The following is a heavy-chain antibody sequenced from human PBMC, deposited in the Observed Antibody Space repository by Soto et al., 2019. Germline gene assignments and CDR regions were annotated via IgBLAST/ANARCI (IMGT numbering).Heavy chain of an antibody. CDR3: VRDYYDTSGYPNTFDM. Sequence: GGSLRLSCAASGFTLSRHTMNWVRQAPGKGLEWVSFIGSRTSDIYYADSVKGRFTISRDNAKNSLYLDLTRLRAEDTAVYFWVRDYYDTSGYPNTFDMWGQGTMVTVSS. V-gene: IGHV3-21*01. D-gene: IGHD3-22*01. CDR2: IGSRTSDI. J-gene: IGHJ3*02. CDR1: GFTLSRHT.